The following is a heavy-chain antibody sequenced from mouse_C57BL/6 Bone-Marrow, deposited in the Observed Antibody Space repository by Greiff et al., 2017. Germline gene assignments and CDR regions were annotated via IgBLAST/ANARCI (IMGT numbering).Heavy chain of an antibody. CDR2: IYPGSGST. CDR3: ARTGYYSNYYAMDY. D-gene: IGHD2-5*01. Sequence: QVQLQQPGAELVKPGASVKMSCKASGYTFTSYWITWVKQRPGQGLEWIGDIYPGSGSTNYNEKFKSKATLTVDTSSSTAYMQLSSLTSEDSAVYYCARTGYYSNYYAMDYWGQGTSVTVSS. V-gene: IGHV1-55*01. J-gene: IGHJ4*01. CDR1: GYTFTSYW.